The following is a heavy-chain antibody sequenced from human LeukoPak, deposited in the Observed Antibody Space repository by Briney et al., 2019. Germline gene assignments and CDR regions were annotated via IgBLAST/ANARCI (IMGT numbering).Heavy chain of an antibody. V-gene: IGHV3-33*06. D-gene: IGHD2-8*01. Sequence: GRSLRLSCAASGFTFSSYGMHWVRQAPGKGLEWVAVIWYDGSNKYYADSVKGRFTISRDNSKNTLYLQMNSLRAEDTAVYYCAKAPYCTNGVCYAFGIWGQGTMVTVSS. CDR2: IWYDGSNK. CDR1: GFTFSSYG. CDR3: AKAPYCTNGVCYAFGI. J-gene: IGHJ3*02.